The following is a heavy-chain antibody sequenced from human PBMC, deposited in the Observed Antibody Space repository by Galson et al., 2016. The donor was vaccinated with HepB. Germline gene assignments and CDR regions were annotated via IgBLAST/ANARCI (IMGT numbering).Heavy chain of an antibody. CDR2: IFTDGSGP. D-gene: IGHD3-10*01. V-gene: IGHV3-74*01. Sequence: SLRLSCAASGFTFSAYPMHWVRQAPGKGLVWISRIFTDGSGPLYADSVKGRFTISRDNAKNPLFLQMNSLRADDTAVYYCGRGSKYGFDMWGQGTLVTVSS. J-gene: IGHJ4*02. CDR1: GFTFSAYP. CDR3: GRGSKYGFDM.